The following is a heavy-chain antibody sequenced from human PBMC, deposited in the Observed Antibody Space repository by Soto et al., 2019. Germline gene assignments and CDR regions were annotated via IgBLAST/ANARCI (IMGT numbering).Heavy chain of an antibody. V-gene: IGHV1-18*01. CDR3: ARALELRSNSYYGMDV. J-gene: IGHJ6*02. D-gene: IGHD1-7*01. CDR2: IGAYNGNT. CDR1: GYTFTSYG. Sequence: QVQLVQSGAEVKKPGASVKVSCKASGYTFTSYGISWVRQAPGQGLEWMGWIGAYNGNTNYAQKLQGRVTMTTDTSTSTAYMELRSLRSDDTAVYYCARALELRSNSYYGMDVWGQGTTVTVSS.